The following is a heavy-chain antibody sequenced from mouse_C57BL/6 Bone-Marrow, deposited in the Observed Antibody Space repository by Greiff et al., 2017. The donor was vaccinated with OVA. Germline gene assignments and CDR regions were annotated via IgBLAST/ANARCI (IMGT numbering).Heavy chain of an antibody. J-gene: IGHJ4*01. D-gene: IGHD2-5*01. CDR3: ARTLAYYSNYVDLDY. CDR2: IDPSDSET. CDR1: GYTFTSYW. Sequence: QVQLQQPGAELVRPGSSVKLSCKASGYTFTSYWMHWVKQRPIQGLEWIGNIDPSDSETHYNQKFKDKATLTVDKSSSTAYMQLSSLTSEDSAVYYCARTLAYYSNYVDLDYWGQGTSVTVSS. V-gene: IGHV1-52*01.